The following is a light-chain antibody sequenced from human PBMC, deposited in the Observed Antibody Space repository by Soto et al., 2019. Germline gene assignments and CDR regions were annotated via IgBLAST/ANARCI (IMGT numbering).Light chain of an antibody. CDR2: DTS. CDR3: QRYDNWPLT. V-gene: IGKV3-15*01. Sequence: EIVMTQSPATLSVSPGERATLSCRASQGIGSTLAWYQQKPGRTPRLLMYDTSTRATGVPARFSGSRSGTEFTLTINSLQSEDFGVYYCQRYDNWPLTFGGGTKVEVK. CDR1: QGIGST. J-gene: IGKJ4*01.